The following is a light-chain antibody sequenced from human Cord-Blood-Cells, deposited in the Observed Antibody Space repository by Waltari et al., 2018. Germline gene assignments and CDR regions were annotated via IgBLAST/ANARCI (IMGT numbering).Light chain of an antibody. V-gene: IGKV4-1*01. CDR1: QRVLYSSNNKNY. J-gene: IGKJ5*01. CDR2: WAS. CDR3: QQYYSTPIT. Sequence: DIVRTQSPDSLAVSLGERATIHCKSSQRVLYSSNNKNYLAWYQQKPGQPPKLLIYWASTRESGVPDRFSGSGSGTDFTLTISSLQAEDVAVYYCQQYYSTPITFGQGTRLEIK.